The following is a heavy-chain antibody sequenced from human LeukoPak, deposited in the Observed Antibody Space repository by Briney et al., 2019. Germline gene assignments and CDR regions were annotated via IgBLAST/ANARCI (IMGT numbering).Heavy chain of an antibody. J-gene: IGHJ6*02. D-gene: IGHD2-8*02. V-gene: IGHV4-34*01. CDR2: IDHSGST. CDR1: GGSFSGYY. Sequence: PETLSLTCAVYGGSFSGYYWSWIRQPPGKGLEWIGEIDHSGSTNYNPSLKSRVTISVDTSKNQLSLKLSSVTAADTAVYYCARGHTGYYYYYYGMDVWGQGTTVTVSS. CDR3: ARGHTGYYYYYYGMDV.